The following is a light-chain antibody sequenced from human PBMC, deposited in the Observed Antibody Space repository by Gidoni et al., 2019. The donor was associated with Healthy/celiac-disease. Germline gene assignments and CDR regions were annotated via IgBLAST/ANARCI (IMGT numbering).Light chain of an antibody. CDR3: QQSYSTPLT. CDR2: AAS. J-gene: IGKJ4*01. Sequence: DIQMTQSPSSLSASVGDRVTITCRASQSISSYLNWYQQKPGNAPKLLIYAASSLQSGVPSRFISSGSGTDFTLTISSLQPEDFATYYCQQSYSTPLTFGGGTKVEIK. V-gene: IGKV1-39*01. CDR1: QSISSY.